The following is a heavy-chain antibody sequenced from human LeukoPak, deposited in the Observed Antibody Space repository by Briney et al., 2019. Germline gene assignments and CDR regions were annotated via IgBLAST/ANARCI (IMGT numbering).Heavy chain of an antibody. V-gene: IGHV3-11*01. D-gene: IGHD6-13*01. CDR3: ARTPIAAAGTNWFDP. J-gene: IGHJ5*02. CDR1: GFTFSDYY. Sequence: GGSLRLSCAASGFTFSDYYMSWIRQAPGKGLEWVSYISSSGSTIYYADSVKGRFTISRDNAKNSLYLQMNSLRAEDTAVYYCARTPIAAAGTNWFDPWGQGTLVTVSS. CDR2: ISSSGSTI.